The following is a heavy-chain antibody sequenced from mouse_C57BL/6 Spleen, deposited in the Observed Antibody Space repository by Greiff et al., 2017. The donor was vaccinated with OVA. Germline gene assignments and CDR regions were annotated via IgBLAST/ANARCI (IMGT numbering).Heavy chain of an antibody. CDR1: GYAFSSYW. CDR2: IYPGDGDT. D-gene: IGHD2-1*01. CDR3: ARGRDGKGNWYFDV. J-gene: IGHJ1*03. Sequence: QVQLKQSGAELVKPGASVKISCKASGYAFSSYWMNWVKQRPGKGLEWIGQIYPGDGDTNYNGKFKGKATLTADKSSSTAYMQLGSLTSEDSAVYFCARGRDGKGNWYFDVWGTGTTVTVSS. V-gene: IGHV1-80*01.